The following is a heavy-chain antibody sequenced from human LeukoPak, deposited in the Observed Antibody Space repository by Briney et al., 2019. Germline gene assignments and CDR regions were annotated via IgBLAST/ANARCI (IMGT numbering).Heavy chain of an antibody. CDR1: GFTFSSTG. V-gene: IGHV3-30*02. Sequence: GGSLRLSCTASGFTFSSTGMHWIRQAPGKGLEWVSYIRYDGNNKYYGDSVKGRLTVSRDNSKNTLYLQMNSLRVEDTAVYYCARTYNPDYWGQGTLVTVSS. J-gene: IGHJ4*02. CDR2: IRYDGNNK. CDR3: ARTYNPDY. D-gene: IGHD1-14*01.